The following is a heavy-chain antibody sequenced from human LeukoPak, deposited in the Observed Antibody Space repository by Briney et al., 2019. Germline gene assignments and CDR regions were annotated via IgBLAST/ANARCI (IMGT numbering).Heavy chain of an antibody. CDR3: ATLVFSGGWCPGY. J-gene: IGHJ4*02. V-gene: IGHV3-7*01. Sequence: GGSLRLSCAASRLTFSHYWMSWVRQAPGKGLEWVAAINQDGDRTEYVDSVKGRFSISRDGATSSWDLQMSSLRVDDTALYYCATLVFSGGWCPGYWGQGTLVTVSS. CDR1: RLTFSHYW. CDR2: INQDGDRT. D-gene: IGHD6-19*01.